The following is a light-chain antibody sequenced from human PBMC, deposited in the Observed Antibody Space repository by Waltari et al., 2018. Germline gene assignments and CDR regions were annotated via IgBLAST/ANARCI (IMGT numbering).Light chain of an antibody. J-gene: IGKJ2*01. Sequence: EIVMTQSPATLSVSQGERATLSCRASQSVSSNLAWYQQKPGQAPRILIYGASTRATGIPARFSGSGSGTEFTLTISSLQSEDFAVYYCQQYNNWPYTFGQGTKLEIK. V-gene: IGKV3-15*01. CDR2: GAS. CDR1: QSVSSN. CDR3: QQYNNWPYT.